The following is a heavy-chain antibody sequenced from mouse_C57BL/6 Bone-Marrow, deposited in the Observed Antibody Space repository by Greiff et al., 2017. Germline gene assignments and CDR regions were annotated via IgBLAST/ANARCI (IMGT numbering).Heavy chain of an antibody. CDR1: GYTFTSYW. CDR2: IDPSDSYT. V-gene: IGHV1-59*01. CDR3: ARDDYDRGGFAY. D-gene: IGHD2-4*01. J-gene: IGHJ3*01. Sequence: VQLQQPGAELVRPGTSVQLSCKASGYTFTSYWMHWVKQRPGQGLEWIGVIDPSDSYTNYNQKFKGKATLTVDTSSSTAYMQLSSLTSEDSAVYYCARDDYDRGGFAYWGQGTLVTVSA.